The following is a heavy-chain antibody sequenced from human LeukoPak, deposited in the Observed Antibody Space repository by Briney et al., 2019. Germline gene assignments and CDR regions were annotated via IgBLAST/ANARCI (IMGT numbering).Heavy chain of an antibody. V-gene: IGHV4-31*03. CDR1: GGSISSGGYY. CDR3: ARDSYYDSRIYFDY. D-gene: IGHD3-22*01. J-gene: IGHJ4*02. CDR2: IYYSGST. Sequence: SQTLSLTCTVSGGSISSGGYYWSWLRQHPGKGLEWIGYIYYSGSTYYNPSLKSRVTISVDTSKNQFSLKLSSVTAADTAVYYCARDSYYDSRIYFDYWGQGTLVTVSS.